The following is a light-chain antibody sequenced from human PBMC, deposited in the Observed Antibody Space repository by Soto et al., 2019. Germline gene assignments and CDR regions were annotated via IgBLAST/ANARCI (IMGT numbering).Light chain of an antibody. J-gene: IGLJ2*01. V-gene: IGLV2-11*01. CDR3: CSYAANYNLV. Sequence: QSALTHPRSVSASPGQSVTISCTGTSSNVGGYNYVSWYQQNPGKAPKLIIYDASKRPSGVPDRFSGSKSGNAASLTISGLQAEDEADYYCCSYAANYNLVFGGGTKLTVL. CDR2: DAS. CDR1: SSNVGGYNY.